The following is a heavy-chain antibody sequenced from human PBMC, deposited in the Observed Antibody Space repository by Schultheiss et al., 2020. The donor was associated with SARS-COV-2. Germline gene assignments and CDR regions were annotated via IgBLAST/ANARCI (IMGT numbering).Heavy chain of an antibody. CDR3: ARDFTAAAGGKYYYYYGMDV. D-gene: IGHD6-13*01. V-gene: IGHV3-30-3*01. CDR1: GFTFSSYW. CDR2: ISYDGSNK. Sequence: GGSLRLSCAASGFTFSSYWMSWVRQAPGKGLEWVAVISYDGSNKYYADSVKGRFTISRDNSKNTLYLQMNSLRAEDTAVYYCARDFTAAAGGKYYYYYGMDVWGQGTTVTVSS. J-gene: IGHJ6*02.